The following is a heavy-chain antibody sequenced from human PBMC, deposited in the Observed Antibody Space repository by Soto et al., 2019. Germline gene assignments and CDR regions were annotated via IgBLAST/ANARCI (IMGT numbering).Heavy chain of an antibody. CDR3: ARDWDLLYSSGWYGY. J-gene: IGHJ4*02. D-gene: IGHD6-19*01. Sequence: ASVKVPCKASGYTFTSYYMHWVRQAPGQGLEWMGIINPSGGSTSYAQKFQGRVTMTRDTSTSTVYMELSSLRSEDTAVYYCARDWDLLYSSGWYGYWGQGTLVTVSS. CDR1: GYTFTSYY. V-gene: IGHV1-46*03. CDR2: INPSGGST.